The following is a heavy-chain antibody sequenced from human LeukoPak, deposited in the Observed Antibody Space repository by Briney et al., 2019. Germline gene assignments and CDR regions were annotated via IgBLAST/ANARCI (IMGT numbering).Heavy chain of an antibody. D-gene: IGHD1-1*01. CDR1: GGSISSNNW. J-gene: IGHJ4*02. Sequence: PSETLSLTCAVSGGSISSNNWWSWVRRPPGKGLEWIGEIYHSGSTNYNPSLKSRVTISVDTSKNQFSLKLSSVTAADTAVYYCARGPVEFDYWGQGTLVTVSS. V-gene: IGHV4-4*02. CDR2: IYHSGST. CDR3: ARGPVEFDY.